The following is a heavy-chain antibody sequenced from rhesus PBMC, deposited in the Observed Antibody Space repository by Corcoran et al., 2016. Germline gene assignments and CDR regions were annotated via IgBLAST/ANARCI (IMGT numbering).Heavy chain of an antibody. CDR1: GFTFSSYY. Sequence: EVQLVESGGGLVQPGGSLRLSCTGSGFTFSSYYMSWFRQAPGKGLEWVSAINTGGDSKWYKDSVKGRFTISKENAKNTLYLQMDSLRAEDTAVYYCAKEHEYDNSLDVWGRGVLVTVSS. CDR2: INTGGDSK. J-gene: IGHJ5-2*02. V-gene: IGHV3-8*01. CDR3: AKEHEYDNSLDV. D-gene: IGHD4-23*01.